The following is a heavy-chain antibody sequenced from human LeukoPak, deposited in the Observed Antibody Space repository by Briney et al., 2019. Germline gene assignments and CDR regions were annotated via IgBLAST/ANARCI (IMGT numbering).Heavy chain of an antibody. CDR1: GASITSYY. V-gene: IGHV4-59*01. Sequence: SETLSLTCTVSGASITSYYWSWIRQPPGKGLEWIGFFSYSGSANYNPSLKSRVTISVDTSKNQFSLKMDSVTAADSAVYYCARGYASGGAPYYYGMDVWGQGTTVTVSS. J-gene: IGHJ6*02. D-gene: IGHD3-10*01. CDR3: ARGYASGGAPYYYGMDV. CDR2: FSYSGSA.